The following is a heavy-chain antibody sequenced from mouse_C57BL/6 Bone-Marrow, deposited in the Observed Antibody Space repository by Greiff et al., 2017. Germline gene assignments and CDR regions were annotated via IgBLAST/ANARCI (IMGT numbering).Heavy chain of an antibody. CDR1: GYTFTSYW. CDR2: IDPSDSYT. CDR3: ESYDGYDIFAY. J-gene: IGHJ3*01. V-gene: IGHV1-69*01. Sequence: VQLQQPGAELVMPGASVKLSCKASGYTFTSYWMHWVKQRPGQGLEWIGEIDPSDSYTNYNQKFKGKSTLTVDKSSSTAYMQLSSLTSEDSAVYYCESYDGYDIFAYWGQGTLVTVSA. D-gene: IGHD2-3*01.